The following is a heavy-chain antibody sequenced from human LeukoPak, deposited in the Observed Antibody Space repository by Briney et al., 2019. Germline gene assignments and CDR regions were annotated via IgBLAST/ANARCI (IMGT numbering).Heavy chain of an antibody. CDR1: GGTFSSYA. D-gene: IGHD3-10*01. V-gene: IGHV1-69*13. J-gene: IGHJ6*02. CDR3: AIKSTTVYGWGSSPYFCYYGMDV. Sequence: ASVKVSCKASGGTFSSYAISWVGQAPGQGLEWMGGIIPIFGTANYAQKFQGRVTITADESTSTAYMELSSLRSEDTAVYYCAIKSTTVYGWGSSPYFCYYGMDVWGHGPMATASS. CDR2: IIPIFGTA.